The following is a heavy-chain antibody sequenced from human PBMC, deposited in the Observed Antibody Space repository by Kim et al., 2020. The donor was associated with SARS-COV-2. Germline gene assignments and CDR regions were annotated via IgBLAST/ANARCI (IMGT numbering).Heavy chain of an antibody. Sequence: GGSLRLSCTASGFTFGDYAMSWFRQAPGKGLEWVGFIRSKAYGGTTEYAASVKGRFTISRDDSKSIAYLQMNSLKTEDTAVYYCTRDGYSSSWYGRGEKYYYYGMDVWGQGTTVTVSS. D-gene: IGHD6-13*01. CDR1: GFTFGDYA. J-gene: IGHJ6*02. CDR2: IRSKAYGGTT. V-gene: IGHV3-49*03. CDR3: TRDGYSSSWYGRGEKYYYYGMDV.